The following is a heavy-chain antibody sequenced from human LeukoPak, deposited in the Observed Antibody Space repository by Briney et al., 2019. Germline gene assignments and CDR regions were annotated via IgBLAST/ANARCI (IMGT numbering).Heavy chain of an antibody. V-gene: IGHV4-39*01. D-gene: IGHD6-19*01. Sequence: SNYWMSWVRQAAGKGLEWIGSIYYSGSTYYNPSLKSRVTISVDTSKNQFSLKLSSVTAADTAVYYCARRGSSGWYDYWGQGTLVTVSS. CDR3: ARRGSSGWYDY. CDR1: SNYW. J-gene: IGHJ4*02. CDR2: IYYSGST.